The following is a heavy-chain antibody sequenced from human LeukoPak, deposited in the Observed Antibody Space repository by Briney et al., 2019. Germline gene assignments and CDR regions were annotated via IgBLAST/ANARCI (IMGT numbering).Heavy chain of an antibody. CDR2: IIPIFGTA. Sequence: ASVKVSCKASGGTFSSYAISWVRQAPGQGLGWMGGIIPIFGTANYAQKFQGRVTITADESTSTAYMELSSLRSEDTAVYYCARGVAAAGTGYFDYWGQGTLVTVSS. J-gene: IGHJ4*02. D-gene: IGHD6-13*01. CDR1: GGTFSSYA. V-gene: IGHV1-69*13. CDR3: ARGVAAAGTGYFDY.